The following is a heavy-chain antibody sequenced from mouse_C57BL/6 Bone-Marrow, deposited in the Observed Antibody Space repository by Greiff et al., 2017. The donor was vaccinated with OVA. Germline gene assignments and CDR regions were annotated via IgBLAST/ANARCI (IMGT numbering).Heavy chain of an antibody. D-gene: IGHD1-1*01. CDR3: ARDYYGSSLYAMDY. CDR1: GHAFSSSW. V-gene: IGHV1-82*01. J-gene: IGHJ4*01. CDR2: IYPGDGDT. Sequence: LVESGPELVKPGASVKISCKASGHAFSSSWMNWVKQRPGKGLEWIGRIYPGDGDTNYNGKFKGKATLTADKSSSTAYMQLSSLTSEDSAVYFCARDYYGSSLYAMDYWGQGTSVTVSS.